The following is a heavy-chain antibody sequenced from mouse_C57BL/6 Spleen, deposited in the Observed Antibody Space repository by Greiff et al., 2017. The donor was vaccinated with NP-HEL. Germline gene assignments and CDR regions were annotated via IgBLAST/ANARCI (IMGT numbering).Heavy chain of an antibody. CDR3: ARDKDYSNYGGFAY. Sequence: DVKLVESGGGLVKPGGSLKLSCAASGFTFSSYAMSWVRQTPEKRLEWVATISDGGSYTYYPDNVKGRFTISRDNAKNNLYLQMSHLKSEDTAMYYCARDKDYSNYGGFAYWGQGTLVTVSA. J-gene: IGHJ3*01. CDR1: GFTFSSYA. CDR2: ISDGGSYT. V-gene: IGHV5-4*01. D-gene: IGHD2-5*01.